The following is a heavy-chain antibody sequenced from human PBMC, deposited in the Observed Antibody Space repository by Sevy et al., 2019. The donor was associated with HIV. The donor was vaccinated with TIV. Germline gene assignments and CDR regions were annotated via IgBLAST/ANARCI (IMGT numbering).Heavy chain of an antibody. Sequence: SETLSLTCAVYGGSFSGYYWSWIRQPPGKGLEWIGEINHRGSTNYNPSLKSRVTISVDTSKNQFSLKLSSVTAADTAVYYCARVDGDYYDSSCYFSDWGQGTLVTVSS. CDR3: ARVDGDYYDSSCYFSD. CDR2: INHRGST. CDR1: GGSFSGYY. J-gene: IGHJ4*02. D-gene: IGHD3-22*01. V-gene: IGHV4-34*01.